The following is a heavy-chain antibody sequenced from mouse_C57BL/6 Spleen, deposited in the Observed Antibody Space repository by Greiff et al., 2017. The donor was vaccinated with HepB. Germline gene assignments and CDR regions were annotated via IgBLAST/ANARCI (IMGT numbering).Heavy chain of an antibody. J-gene: IGHJ3*01. CDR3: ARSSSNYGWFAY. Sequence: QVQLKQPGAELVKPGASVKLYCKASGYTFTSYWMHWVKQRPGQGLEWIGMIHPNSGSTNYNEKFKSKATLTVDKSSSTAYMQLSSLTSEDSAVYYCARSSSNYGWFAYWGQGTLVTVSA. D-gene: IGHD2-5*01. V-gene: IGHV1-64*01. CDR1: GYTFTSYW. CDR2: IHPNSGST.